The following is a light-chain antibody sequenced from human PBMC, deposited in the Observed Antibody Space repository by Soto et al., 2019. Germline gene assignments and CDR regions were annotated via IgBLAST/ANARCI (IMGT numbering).Light chain of an antibody. J-gene: IGKJ1*01. Sequence: EIPMTQSPSSLSGSVGDRVNMXCRASQTISSWLAWYQQIKGKAPKPLIYKASTLQSGVTSRFSGSGYGKEFNITISSLQPDDFATYECQQYNSYWTFGQGTKVDIK. CDR1: QTISSW. V-gene: IGKV1-5*03. CDR2: KAS. CDR3: QQYNSYWT.